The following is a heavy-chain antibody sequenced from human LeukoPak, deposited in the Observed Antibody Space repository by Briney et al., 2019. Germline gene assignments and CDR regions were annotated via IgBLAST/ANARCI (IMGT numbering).Heavy chain of an antibody. D-gene: IGHD3-16*01. J-gene: IGHJ4*02. CDR2: IYSGGST. CDR1: GVTFSSYV. V-gene: IGHV3-66*01. CDR3: AKGGGFRKYYFDY. Sequence: GGSLRLSCEASGVTFSSYVMSWVRQAPGKGLEWVSHIYSGGSTYHADSVKGRFTISRATSENMVFLQMNSLRAEDTAVYYCAKGGGFRKYYFDYWGQGTLVTVSS.